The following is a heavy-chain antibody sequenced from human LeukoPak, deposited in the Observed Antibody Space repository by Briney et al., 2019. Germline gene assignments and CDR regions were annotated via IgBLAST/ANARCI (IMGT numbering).Heavy chain of an antibody. CDR2: ISGSGGST. Sequence: GGSLRLSCAASAFTFSSYSMNWVRQAPGKGLEWVSGISGSGGSTNYADSVKGRFTISRDNSKNTLYLQMNSLRAEDTAVYYCAKESGYCSSTSCYYYYMDVWGKGTTVTISS. D-gene: IGHD2-2*01. J-gene: IGHJ6*03. V-gene: IGHV3-23*01. CDR3: AKESGYCSSTSCYYYYMDV. CDR1: AFTFSSYS.